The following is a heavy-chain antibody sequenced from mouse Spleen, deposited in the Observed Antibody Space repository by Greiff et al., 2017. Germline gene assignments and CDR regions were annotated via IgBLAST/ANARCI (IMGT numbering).Heavy chain of an antibody. J-gene: IGHJ3*01. V-gene: IGHV1-19*01. D-gene: IGHD2-1*01. CDR2: INPYNGGT. CDR1: GYTFTDYY. CDR3: ARSSPYGNSFAY. Sequence: EVQLQQSGPVLVKPGASVKMSCKASGYTFTDYYMNWVKQSHGKSLEWIGVINPYNGGTSYNQKFKGKATLTVDKSSSTAYMELNSLTSEDSAVYYCARSSPYGNSFAYWGQGTLVTVSA.